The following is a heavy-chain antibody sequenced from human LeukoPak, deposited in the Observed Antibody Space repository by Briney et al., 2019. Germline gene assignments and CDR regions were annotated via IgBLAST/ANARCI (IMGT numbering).Heavy chain of an antibody. D-gene: IGHD2-21*01. CDR1: GFTFSSYW. CDR2: IKQDGSEK. Sequence: GGSLRLSCAASGFTFSSYWMSWVRQAPAKGLEWVANIKQDGSEKYYVDSVKGRFTISRDNAKNSLYLQMNSLRAEDTAVYYCARDRGDSKFYYFDYGGQGTLVTVSS. J-gene: IGHJ4*02. V-gene: IGHV3-7*01. CDR3: ARDRGDSKFYYFDY.